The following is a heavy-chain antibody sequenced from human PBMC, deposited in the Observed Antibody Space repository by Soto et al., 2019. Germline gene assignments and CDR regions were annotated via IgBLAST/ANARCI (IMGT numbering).Heavy chain of an antibody. Sequence: SETLSLTCAVYGGSFSGYYWSWIRQPPGKGLEWIGEINHSGSTNYNPSLKSRVTISVDTSKNQFSLKLSSVTAADTAVYYCARGRGGITIFGVVKYYYGMDVWGQGTTVTVS. CDR2: INHSGST. CDR1: GGSFSGYY. CDR3: ARGRGGITIFGVVKYYYGMDV. V-gene: IGHV4-34*01. J-gene: IGHJ6*02. D-gene: IGHD3-3*01.